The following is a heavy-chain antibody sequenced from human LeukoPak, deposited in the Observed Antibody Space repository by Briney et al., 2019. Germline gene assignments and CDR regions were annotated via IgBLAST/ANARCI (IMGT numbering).Heavy chain of an antibody. CDR3: TTDQRVTRGY. CDR2: IKNKIDDGAT. CDR1: GLTFSDAW. J-gene: IGHJ1*01. D-gene: IGHD4-11*01. V-gene: IGHV3-15*01. Sequence: EGSLRLSCAASGLTFSDAWMGWVRQAPGKGLEWVGRIKNKIDDGATDYAAPVKGRFTISRDDPKNTLYLQMNSLKTEDTGVYYCTTDQRVTRGYWGQGTLVTVSP.